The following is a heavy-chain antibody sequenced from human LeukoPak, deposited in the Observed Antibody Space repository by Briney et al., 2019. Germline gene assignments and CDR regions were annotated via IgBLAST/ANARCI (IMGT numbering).Heavy chain of an antibody. Sequence: SETVSLTCAVYGGSFSGYYWSCLRQPPGKGLEWIGEINHSGSTNYNPSLKSRVSISVDTSKNQFSLKLSSVTAADTAVYYCARGVYSSGWYGGLDYWGQGTLVTVSS. V-gene: IGHV4-34*01. CDR3: ARGVYSSGWYGGLDY. CDR2: INHSGST. D-gene: IGHD6-19*01. J-gene: IGHJ4*02. CDR1: GGSFSGYY.